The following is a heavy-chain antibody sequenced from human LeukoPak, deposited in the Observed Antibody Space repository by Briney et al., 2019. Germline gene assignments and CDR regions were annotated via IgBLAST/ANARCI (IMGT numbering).Heavy chain of an antibody. CDR3: ARHSYGMDV. V-gene: IGHV4-59*01. Sequence: SETLSLTCTVSGGSISSYYWSWIRPPPGKGLEWIGYIYYSGSTNYNPSLKSRVTISVDTSKNQFSLKLSSVTAADTAVYYCARHSYGMDVWGQGTTVTVSS. CDR1: GGSISSYY. J-gene: IGHJ6*02. CDR2: IYYSGST.